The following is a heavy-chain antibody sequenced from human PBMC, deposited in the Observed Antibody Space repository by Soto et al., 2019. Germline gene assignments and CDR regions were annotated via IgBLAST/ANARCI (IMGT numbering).Heavy chain of an antibody. V-gene: IGHV4-39*01. CDR3: ARLKDIVVVPAAYFDY. CDR1: GGSISSSSYY. CDR2: IYYSGST. D-gene: IGHD2-2*01. J-gene: IGHJ4*02. Sequence: SETLSLTCTVSGGSISSSSYYWDWIRQPPGKGLEWIGSIYYSGSTYYNPSLKSRVTISVDTSKNQFSLKLSSVTAADTAVYYCARLKDIVVVPAAYFDYWGQGTLVTVPQ.